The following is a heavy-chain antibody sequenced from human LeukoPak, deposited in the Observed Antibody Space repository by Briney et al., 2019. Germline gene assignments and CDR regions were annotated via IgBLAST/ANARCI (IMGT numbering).Heavy chain of an antibody. CDR3: AREGVIGYFDL. V-gene: IGHV4-39*07. Sequence: PSETLSLTCTVSGGSISSSSYYWGWIRQPPGKGLEWIGSIYYSGSTYYNPSLKSRVTISVDTSKNQFSLKLSSVTAADTAVYYCAREGVIGYFDLWGRGTLVTVSS. D-gene: IGHD3-16*02. J-gene: IGHJ2*01. CDR1: GGSISSSSYY. CDR2: IYYSGST.